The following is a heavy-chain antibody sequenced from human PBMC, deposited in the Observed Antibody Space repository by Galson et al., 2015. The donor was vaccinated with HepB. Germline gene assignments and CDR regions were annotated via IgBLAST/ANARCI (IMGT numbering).Heavy chain of an antibody. CDR1: GYIFTTYA. D-gene: IGHD6-25*01. CDR3: AREGFPIGATDSGWDWFDP. V-gene: IGHV1-3*01. CDR2: INAGNSYT. Sequence: SVKVSCKASGYIFTTYAIHWVRQAPGQGLEWMGRINAGNSYTKYSQRFQGKVTISRDTPASTVYMEMTRLTSEDTAVYYCAREGFPIGATDSGWDWFDPWGPGTLVTVSS. J-gene: IGHJ5*02.